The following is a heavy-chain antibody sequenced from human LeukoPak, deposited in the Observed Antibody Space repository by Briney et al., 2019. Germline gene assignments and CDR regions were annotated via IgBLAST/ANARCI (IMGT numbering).Heavy chain of an antibody. CDR3: ASLPRVWGSYRYVGKFYY. CDR1: GGSFSGYY. J-gene: IGHJ4*02. D-gene: IGHD3-16*02. V-gene: IGHV4-34*01. CDR2: INHSGST. Sequence: PSETLSLTCAVYGGSFSGYYWSWIRQPPGKGLEWIGEINHSGSTNYNPSLKSRVIISVDTSKNQFSLKLSSVTAADTAVYYCASLPRVWGSYRYVGKFYYWGQGTLVTVSS.